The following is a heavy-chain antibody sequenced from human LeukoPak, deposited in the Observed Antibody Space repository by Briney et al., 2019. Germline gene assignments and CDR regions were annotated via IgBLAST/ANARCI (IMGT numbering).Heavy chain of an antibody. J-gene: IGHJ3*02. CDR3: ARHSSSSLDAFDI. D-gene: IGHD6-13*01. V-gene: IGHV3-30*03. CDR1: GFTFSSYG. Sequence: GGSLRLSCAASGFTFSSYGMHWVRQAPGKGLEWVAVISYGGSNKYYADSVKGRFTISRDNSKNTLYLQMNSLRAEDTAVYYCARHSSSSLDAFDIWGQGTMVTVSS. CDR2: ISYGGSNK.